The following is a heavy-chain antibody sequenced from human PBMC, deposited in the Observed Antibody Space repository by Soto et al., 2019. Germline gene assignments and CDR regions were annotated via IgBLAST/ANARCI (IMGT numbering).Heavy chain of an antibody. Sequence: ASETLSLTCTVSGGSVSSGSYYWSWIRQPPGKGLEWIGYIYYSGSTNYNPSLKSRVTISVDTSKNQFSLKLSSVTTVDTAVYYCARDEPYNWNYNYYYYGMDVWGQGTTVTVSS. CDR3: ARDEPYNWNYNYYYYGMDV. D-gene: IGHD1-7*01. CDR2: IYYSGST. J-gene: IGHJ6*02. V-gene: IGHV4-61*01. CDR1: GGSVSSGSYY.